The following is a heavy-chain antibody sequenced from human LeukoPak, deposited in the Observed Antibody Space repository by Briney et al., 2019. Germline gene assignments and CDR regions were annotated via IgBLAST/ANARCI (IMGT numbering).Heavy chain of an antibody. CDR1: GYTLTELS. J-gene: IGHJ4*02. CDR2: FDPEDGET. CDR3: ATVRRYYDSSGYPPEY. D-gene: IGHD3-22*01. Sequence: ASVKVSCKVSGYTLTELSMHWVRQAPGNGLGWRGGFDPEDGETIYAQKFQGRVTMTEDTSTDTAYMELSSLRSEDTAVYYCATVRRYYDSSGYPPEYWGEGTLVTVSS. V-gene: IGHV1-24*01.